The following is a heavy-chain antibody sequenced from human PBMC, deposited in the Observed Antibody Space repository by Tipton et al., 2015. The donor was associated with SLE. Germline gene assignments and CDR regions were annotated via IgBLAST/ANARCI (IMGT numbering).Heavy chain of an antibody. J-gene: IGHJ6*02. CDR3: ATFSPYYYYYGMDV. Sequence: QSGPEVKKPGSSVKVSRKASGGTFSSYAISWVRQAPGQGLEWMGGIIPISGTNYAQKFQGRVTISADESPSTAYMELSSLRSEDTAVYYRATFSPYYYYYGMDVWGQGTTVTVSS. V-gene: IGHV1-69*01. CDR2: IIPISGT. CDR1: GGTFSSYA.